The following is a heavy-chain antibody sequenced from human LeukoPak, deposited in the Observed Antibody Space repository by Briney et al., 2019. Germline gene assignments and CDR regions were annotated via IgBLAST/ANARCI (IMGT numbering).Heavy chain of an antibody. D-gene: IGHD1-26*01. V-gene: IGHV1-2*06. J-gene: IGHJ4*02. CDR1: GYTFTGYC. CDR2: INPNSGGT. Sequence: ASVKVSCKASGYTFTGYCMHWVRQAPGQGLEWRGRINPNSGGTNYAQKFQGRVTMTRDTSISTAYMELSRLRSDDTAVYYCAREGVGATAYYFDYWGQGTLVTVSS. CDR3: AREGVGATAYYFDY.